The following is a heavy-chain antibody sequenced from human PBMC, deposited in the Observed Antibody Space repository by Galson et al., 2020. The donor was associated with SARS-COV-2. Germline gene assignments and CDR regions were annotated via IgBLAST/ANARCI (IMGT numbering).Heavy chain of an antibody. D-gene: IGHD6-13*01. CDR3: ARARVSAPPGEQQLVDYYYYYMDV. Sequence: GGSLRLSCAASGFTLSSYSINWLRQAPGKGLEWVSSISSSSSYIYHADSVKGRFTNSRDNAKNSLYLQMNSLSAEDTAVYYCARARVSAPPGEQQLVDYYYYYMDVGGKGTTVIISS. CDR1: GFTLSSYS. V-gene: IGHV3-21*01. J-gene: IGHJ6*03. CDR2: ISSSSSYI.